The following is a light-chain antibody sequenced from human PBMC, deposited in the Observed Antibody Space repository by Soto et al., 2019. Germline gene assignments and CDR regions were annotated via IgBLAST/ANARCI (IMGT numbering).Light chain of an antibody. CDR1: SSNIGGGYD. J-gene: IGLJ2*01. CDR3: QSYDSSLSGSGV. Sequence: QSVLTQPPSVSGAPGQRVTISCTGSSSNIGGGYDVHWYQQLPGTAPKLLIYGNSNRPSGVPDRFSGSKSGTSASLAITGLQAEDEADYYYQSYDSSLSGSGVFGGGTKVTVL. V-gene: IGLV1-40*01. CDR2: GNS.